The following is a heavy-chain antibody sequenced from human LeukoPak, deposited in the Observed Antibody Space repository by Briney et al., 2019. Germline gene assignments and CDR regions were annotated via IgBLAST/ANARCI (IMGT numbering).Heavy chain of an antibody. D-gene: IGHD3-22*01. CDR2: ISNTGTT. CDR1: GGSITSSH. Sequence: SETLSLTCTVSGGSITSSHWSWIRQPPGEGLEWIGFISNTGTTNYNPSLKRRVTISVDTSKNRFSLKLSSVTAADRALYYCARGMIAQSAGAFNIWGQGTVVTVSS. V-gene: IGHV4-59*01. J-gene: IGHJ3*02. CDR3: ARGMIAQSAGAFNI.